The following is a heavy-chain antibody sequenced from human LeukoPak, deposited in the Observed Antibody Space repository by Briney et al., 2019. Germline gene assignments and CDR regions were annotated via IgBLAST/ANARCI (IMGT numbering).Heavy chain of an antibody. CDR1: GGSISSYY. D-gene: IGHD3-22*01. Sequence: SETLSLICTVSGGSISSYYWSWIRQPPGKGLEWIGYIYYSGSTNYNPSLKSRVTISVDTSKNQFSLKLSSVTAADTAVYYCARYYYDSSGHDAFDIWGQGTMVTVSS. V-gene: IGHV4-59*01. CDR3: ARYYYDSSGHDAFDI. CDR2: IYYSGST. J-gene: IGHJ3*02.